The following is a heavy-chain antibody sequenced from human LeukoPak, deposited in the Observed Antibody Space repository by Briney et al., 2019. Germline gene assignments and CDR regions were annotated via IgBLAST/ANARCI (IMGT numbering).Heavy chain of an antibody. Sequence: ASVKVSCKASGYTFTGYYMNWVRQAPGQGLEWMGWINPNSGGTDYAQKFQGRVTMTLDTSISTAYMELSRLTSDDTAVYYCARDVGQVDQLLRNWFDPWGQGTLVTVSS. V-gene: IGHV1-2*02. CDR3: ARDVGQVDQLLRNWFDP. CDR1: GYTFTGYY. D-gene: IGHD2-2*01. CDR2: INPNSGGT. J-gene: IGHJ5*02.